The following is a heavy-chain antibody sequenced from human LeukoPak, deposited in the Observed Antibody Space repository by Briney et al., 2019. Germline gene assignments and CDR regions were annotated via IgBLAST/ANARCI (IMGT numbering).Heavy chain of an antibody. V-gene: IGHV1-2*02. Sequence: ASVKVSCKASGYTFTGYYMHWVRQAPGQGLEWMGWINPNSGGTNYAQKFQGRVTTTRDTSISTAYMELSRLRSDDTAVYYCARDVYYPNWFDPWGQGTLVTVSS. CDR1: GYTFTGYY. CDR3: ARDVYYPNWFDP. CDR2: INPNSGGT. D-gene: IGHD3-22*01. J-gene: IGHJ5*02.